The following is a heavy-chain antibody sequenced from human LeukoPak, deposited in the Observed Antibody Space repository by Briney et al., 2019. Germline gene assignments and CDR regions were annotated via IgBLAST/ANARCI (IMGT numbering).Heavy chain of an antibody. Sequence: SETLSLTCSVSGDSINSYYWSRIRQPPGKGLEWIGYIYHSGSTNYNPSLKSRVTISVDTSKNQFSLRLTSLTAADTAVYYCARALRQQLITGWFDPWGQGTLVTVSS. CDR2: IYHSGST. J-gene: IGHJ5*02. CDR3: ARALRQQLITGWFDP. CDR1: GDSINSYY. D-gene: IGHD6-13*01. V-gene: IGHV4-59*01.